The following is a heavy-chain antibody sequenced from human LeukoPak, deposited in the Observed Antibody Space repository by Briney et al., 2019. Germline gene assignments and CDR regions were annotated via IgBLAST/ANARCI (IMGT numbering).Heavy chain of an antibody. V-gene: IGHV1-69*05. Sequence: GASVKVSCKASGGTFSSYAISWVRQAPGQGLEWMGRIIPIFGTANYAQKFQGRVTIPTDESTSTAYMELSSLRSEDTAVYYCARDRGGYYDFWSGYLSFDYWGQGTLVTVSS. CDR3: ARDRGGYYDFWSGYLSFDY. J-gene: IGHJ4*02. CDR2: IIPIFGTA. D-gene: IGHD3-3*01. CDR1: GGTFSSYA.